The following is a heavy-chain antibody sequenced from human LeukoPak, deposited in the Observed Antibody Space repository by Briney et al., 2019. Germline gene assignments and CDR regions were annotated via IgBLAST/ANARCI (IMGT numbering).Heavy chain of an antibody. J-gene: IGHJ6*03. CDR2: INPNSGGT. D-gene: IGHD6-13*01. CDR1: GYTFTSYG. Sequence: ASVKVSCKASGYTFTSYGISWVRQAPGQGLEWMGWINPNSGGTNYAQKFQGRVTMTRDTSISTAYMELSRLRSDDTAVYYCARDGGSSSSWYFYYYYMDVWGKGTTVTVSS. V-gene: IGHV1-2*02. CDR3: ARDGGSSSSWYFYYYYMDV.